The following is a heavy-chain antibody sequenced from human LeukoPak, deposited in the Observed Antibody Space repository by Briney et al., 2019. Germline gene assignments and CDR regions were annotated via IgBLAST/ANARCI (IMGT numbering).Heavy chain of an antibody. CDR3: ARGGSSWQSLDF. V-gene: IGHV4-4*07. Sequence: SETLSLTCTVSGDSISSSYWSCLRQPAGKGLEWVGRVYTSGSTKYNPSLKSRVTMSLDTSKNQFSLKLSSVTAADTAVYYCARGGSSWQSLDFWGQGTLVTVSS. D-gene: IGHD6-13*01. J-gene: IGHJ4*02. CDR1: GDSISSSY. CDR2: VYTSGST.